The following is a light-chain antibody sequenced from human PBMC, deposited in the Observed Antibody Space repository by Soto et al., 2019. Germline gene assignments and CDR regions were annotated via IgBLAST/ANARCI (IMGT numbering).Light chain of an antibody. Sequence: DIQMTQSPSTLSASVGDRVTITCRASQSITGWLAWFQQKPGKAPKLLISKASNLESGVPSWFSGSGSGTEFTLTISGLQPDDVETYYCQQYNPYSPWTFGQGTKVEIK. J-gene: IGKJ1*01. V-gene: IGKV1-5*03. CDR2: KAS. CDR1: QSITGW. CDR3: QQYNPYSPWT.